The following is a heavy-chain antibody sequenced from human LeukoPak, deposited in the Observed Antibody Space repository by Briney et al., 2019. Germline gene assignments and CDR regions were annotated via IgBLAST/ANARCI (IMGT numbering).Heavy chain of an antibody. CDR3: ARPGIAAAEGRYFDL. D-gene: IGHD6-13*01. CDR1: SGSFSGYY. J-gene: IGHJ2*01. V-gene: IGHV4-34*01. Sequence: SETLSLTCAVYSGSFSGYYWSWIRQPPGKGLEWIGEINHSGSTTYNPSLKSRVTISVDTSKNQFSLKLSSVTAADTAVYYCARPGIAAAEGRYFDLWGRGTLVTVSS. CDR2: INHSGST.